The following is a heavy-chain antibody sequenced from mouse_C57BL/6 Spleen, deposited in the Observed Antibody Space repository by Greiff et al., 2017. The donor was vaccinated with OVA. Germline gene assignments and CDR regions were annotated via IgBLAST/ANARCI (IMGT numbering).Heavy chain of an antibody. J-gene: IGHJ4*01. CDR3: ARSLYAMDY. CDR2: IDPYSGGT. CDR1: GYTFTSYW. V-gene: IGHV1-72*01. Sequence: QVQLQQPGAELVKPGASVKLSCKASGYTFTSYWMHWVKQRPGRGLEWIGMIDPYSGGTKYNEKFKSKSTLTVDKPYSTAYMQLGSLTSEDSAVYYCARSLYAMDYWGQGTSVTVAS.